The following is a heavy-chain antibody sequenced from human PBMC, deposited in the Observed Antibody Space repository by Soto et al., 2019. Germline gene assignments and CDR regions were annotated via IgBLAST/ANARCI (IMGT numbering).Heavy chain of an antibody. CDR3: ARDQVVSSSVSLDY. V-gene: IGHV1-69*08. Sequence: QVQLVQSGAEVKKPGSSVKVSCKASGGTFSSYTISWVRQAPGQGLEWMGRIIPILGIANYAQKFQGRVTITEDKSTSTAYMELSSLRSEDTAVYYCARDQVVSSSVSLDYWGQGTLVTVSS. CDR1: GGTFSSYT. CDR2: IIPILGIA. J-gene: IGHJ4*02. D-gene: IGHD6-6*01.